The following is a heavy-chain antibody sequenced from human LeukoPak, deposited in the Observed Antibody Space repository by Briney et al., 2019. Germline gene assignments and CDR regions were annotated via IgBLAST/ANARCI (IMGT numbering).Heavy chain of an antibody. D-gene: IGHD6-6*01. J-gene: IGHJ4*02. CDR1: GGTFSSYA. CDR2: IIPIFGTA. Sequence: GSSVKVSCKASGGTFSSYAISWVRQAPGQGLEWMGGIIPIFGTANYAQKFQGRVTITADESTSTAYMELSSLRSEGTAVYYCASPGAARPRGYFDYWGQGTLVTVSS. CDR3: ASPGAARPRGYFDY. V-gene: IGHV1-69*01.